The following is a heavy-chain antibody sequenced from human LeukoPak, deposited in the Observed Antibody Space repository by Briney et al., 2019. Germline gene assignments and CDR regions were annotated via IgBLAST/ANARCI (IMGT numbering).Heavy chain of an antibody. CDR3: ARDYGGIDYYYGMDV. CDR1: GGTFSSYA. V-gene: IGHV1-69*13. J-gene: IGHJ6*02. D-gene: IGHD4-17*01. Sequence: SVKVSCKASGGTFSSYAISWVRQAPGQGLEWMGGITPMFGTANYAQKFQGRVTITADESTSTAYMEVSSLRSEDTAVYYCARDYGGIDYYYGMDVWGQGTTVTVSS. CDR2: ITPMFGTA.